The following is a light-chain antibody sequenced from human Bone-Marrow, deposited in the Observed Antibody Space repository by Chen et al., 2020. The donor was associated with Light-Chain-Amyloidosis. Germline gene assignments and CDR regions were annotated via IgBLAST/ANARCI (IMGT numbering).Light chain of an antibody. Sequence: DIVMTQSPLSLPVTPGEPATMSCRSSQSLLADNGPHYLDWDLQKPGQPLQLLVYVASNRASGVPDRFSGGGSGTDLTLTISRVEAGDVGIYCCMQTLQTPLTFGGGTKVEIK. V-gene: IGKV2-28*01. J-gene: IGKJ4*01. CDR1: QSLLADNGPHY. CDR2: VAS. CDR3: MQTLQTPLT.